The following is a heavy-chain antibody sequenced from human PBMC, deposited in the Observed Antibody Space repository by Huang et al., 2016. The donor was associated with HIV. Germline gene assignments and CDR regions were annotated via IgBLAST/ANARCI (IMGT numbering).Heavy chain of an antibody. CDR2: MNPNRGNT. CDR1: GYTFTRYD. Sequence: QVQLVQSGAAVKKPGASVKVSCKASGYTFTRYDINWVRQATGQGLEWVGWMNPNRGNTGYAQKFQGRVTMTRNTSISTAYMELSSLKSEDTAVYDCASGSGWRWGMDVWGQGTTVTVSS. D-gene: IGHD6-19*01. J-gene: IGHJ6*02. V-gene: IGHV1-8*01. CDR3: ASGSGWRWGMDV.